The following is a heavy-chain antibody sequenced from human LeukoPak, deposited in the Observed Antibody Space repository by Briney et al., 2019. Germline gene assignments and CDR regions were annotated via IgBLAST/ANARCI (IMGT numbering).Heavy chain of an antibody. CDR3: AKQGAARQDYYMDV. V-gene: IGHV1-69*06. J-gene: IGHJ6*03. Sequence: ASVKVSCKASGGSFSSYAISWVRQAPGQGLEWMERIIPVFGTANYAQKFQERVTITADTVSNTAYLEVTSLTSDDTALYFCAKQGAARQDYYMDVWGNGTTVTVSS. D-gene: IGHD5-18*01. CDR2: IIPVFGTA. CDR1: GGSFSSYA.